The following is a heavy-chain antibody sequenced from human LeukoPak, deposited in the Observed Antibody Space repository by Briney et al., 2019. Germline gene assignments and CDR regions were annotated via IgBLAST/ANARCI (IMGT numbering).Heavy chain of an antibody. V-gene: IGHV4-39*07. CDR1: GGSMTNNTFY. CDR2: IYHTGPT. Sequence: PSETLSLTCTVSGGSMTNNTFYWGWIRQPPGKGLEWIGSIYHTGPTYYNPSLKSRVTISVDTSKNQFSLKLSSVTAADTAVYYCARVLIWFGQLQNWSDPWGPGTLVTVSS. CDR3: ARVLIWFGQLQNWSDP. D-gene: IGHD3-10*01. J-gene: IGHJ5*02.